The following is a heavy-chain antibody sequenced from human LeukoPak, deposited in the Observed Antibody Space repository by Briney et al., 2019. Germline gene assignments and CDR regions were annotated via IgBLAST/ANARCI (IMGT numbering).Heavy chain of an antibody. CDR3: ARKSSSGWYFDY. Sequence: SETLSLTCTVAGGSINSYFWSSIRQPPGKGLEWIGYIYYSGSTNYNPSLKSRVTISVDTSKNQFSLKLCSVTAAGTAVYYCARKSSSGWYFDYWGQGTLVTVSS. CDR1: GGSINSYF. CDR2: IYYSGST. V-gene: IGHV4-59*01. D-gene: IGHD6-19*01. J-gene: IGHJ4*02.